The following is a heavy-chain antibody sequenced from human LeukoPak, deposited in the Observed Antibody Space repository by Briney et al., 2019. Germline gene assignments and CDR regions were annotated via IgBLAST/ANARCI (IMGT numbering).Heavy chain of an antibody. D-gene: IGHD2-21*02. CDR1: GYTFTDYY. J-gene: IGHJ5*02. Sequence: ASVKVSCKASGYTFTDYYMHWVRQAPGQGLEWRGWISPNSDDINYAQKFQGRVTMTRDTSISTAYMELSRLRSDDTAVYYCARVGMADCGGDCLGWFDPWGQGTLVTVSS. V-gene: IGHV1-2*02. CDR3: ARVGMADCGGDCLGWFDP. CDR2: ISPNSDDI.